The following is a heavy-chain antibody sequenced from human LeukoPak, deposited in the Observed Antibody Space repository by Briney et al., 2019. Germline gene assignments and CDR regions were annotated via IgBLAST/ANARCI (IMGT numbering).Heavy chain of an antibody. CDR2: ISYDGSNK. CDR1: GFTFSSYG. V-gene: IGHV3-30*18. Sequence: GGSLRLSCAASGFTFSSYGMHWVRQAPGKGLEWVAVISYDGSNKYYADSVKGRFTISRDNSKNTLYLQMNSLRAEDTAVYYCAKGDYYGSGSLYYYYGMDVWGQGTTVTVSS. CDR3: AKGDYYGSGSLYYYYGMDV. D-gene: IGHD3-10*01. J-gene: IGHJ6*02.